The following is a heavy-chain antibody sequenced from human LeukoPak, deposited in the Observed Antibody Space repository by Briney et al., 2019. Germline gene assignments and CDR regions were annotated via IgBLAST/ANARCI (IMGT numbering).Heavy chain of an antibody. V-gene: IGHV1-46*01. CDR1: GYIFTSYY. CDR2: INPSGGST. Sequence: ASVNVSCKASGYIFTSYYMHWVRQAAGQGLEWMGIINPSGGSTSYAQKFQGRVTMTRDTSTSTVYMELSSLRSEDTAVYYCARALTIFGVGPTYYFDYWGQGTLVTVSS. CDR3: ARALTIFGVGPTYYFDY. J-gene: IGHJ4*02. D-gene: IGHD3-3*01.